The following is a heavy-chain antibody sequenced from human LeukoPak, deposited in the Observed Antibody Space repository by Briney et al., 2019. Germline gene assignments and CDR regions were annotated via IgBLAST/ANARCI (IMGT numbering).Heavy chain of an antibody. D-gene: IGHD3-9*01. Sequence: GGSLRLSCAASGFILSNYAMYWVRQAPGKGLEWVSAISGRSDNTYYADSVKGRFTLSRDSSKNTLYLQMNSLGADDTAVYYCAKWGDYDVLTGYYVSDFWGQGTLVTVSS. CDR3: AKWGDYDVLTGYYVSDF. CDR1: GFILSNYA. J-gene: IGHJ4*02. V-gene: IGHV3-23*01. CDR2: ISGRSDNT.